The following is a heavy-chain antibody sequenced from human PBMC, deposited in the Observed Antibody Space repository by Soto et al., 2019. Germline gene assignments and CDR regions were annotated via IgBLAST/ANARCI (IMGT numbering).Heavy chain of an antibody. CDR1: GYTFTSYG. CDR3: SICGIAIHYYGMDF. Sequence: ASVKVSCKASGYTFTSYGISWVRQAPGQGLEWMGWMSAYNGNTNYAQKLQGRVTMTTDTSTSTAYMELRSLRSDDTAVYYCSICGIAIHYYGMDFSGQGTTVTVSS. D-gene: IGHD2-21*01. V-gene: IGHV1-18*01. J-gene: IGHJ6*02. CDR2: MSAYNGNT.